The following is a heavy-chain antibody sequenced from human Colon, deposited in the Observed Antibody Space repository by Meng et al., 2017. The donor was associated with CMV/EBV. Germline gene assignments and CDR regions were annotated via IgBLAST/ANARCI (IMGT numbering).Heavy chain of an antibody. CDR2: AKNKAWQYGT. Sequence: ASGFHFGEHFMDWVRQSPGKGLEWVGRAKNKAWQYGTEYAASVKGRFIISRDDSNGSLYLQMNSLKHEDTAVYYCVRDGRMYAFDYWGQGTLVTVSS. CDR1: GFHFGEHF. CDR3: VRDGRMYAFDY. V-gene: IGHV3-72*01. J-gene: IGHJ4*02. D-gene: IGHD2-8*01.